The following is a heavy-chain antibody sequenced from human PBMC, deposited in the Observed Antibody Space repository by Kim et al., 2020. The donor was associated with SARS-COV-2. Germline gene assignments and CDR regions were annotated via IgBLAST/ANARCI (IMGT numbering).Heavy chain of an antibody. CDR3: SCAGGSCDAFHDYLDH. V-gene: IGHV4-34*01. Sequence: SETLSLICAVSGGSFSGCYCYWIRKPQGPGLGWIGEVNHNGSTNYNPSLTLRVSISIYTSTNQISFTLNSVTAAATAAYFCSCAGGSCDAFHDYLDHW. CDR2: VNHNGST. CDR1: GGSFSGCY. J-gene: IGHJ4*01. D-gene: IGHD3-10*01.